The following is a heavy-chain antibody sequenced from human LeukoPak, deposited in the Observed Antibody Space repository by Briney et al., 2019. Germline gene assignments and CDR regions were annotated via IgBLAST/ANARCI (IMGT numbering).Heavy chain of an antibody. CDR2: INTGNGNT. Sequence: ASVKVSCKAFGYTFTRNFMHWVRQAPGQRLEWMGWINTGNGNTKYSQEFQGRVTLTRDTSASTAYMELSSLRSEDMAVYYCARGVGSSWFDPWGQGTLVTVSS. V-gene: IGHV1-3*03. D-gene: IGHD6-13*01. J-gene: IGHJ5*02. CDR3: ARGVGSSWFDP. CDR1: GYTFTRNF.